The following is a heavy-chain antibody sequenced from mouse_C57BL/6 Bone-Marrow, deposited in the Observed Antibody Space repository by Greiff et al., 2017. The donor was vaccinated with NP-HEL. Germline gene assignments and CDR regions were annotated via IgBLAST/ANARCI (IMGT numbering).Heavy chain of an antibody. J-gene: IGHJ1*03. CDR2: IYPGGGYT. V-gene: IGHV1-63*01. D-gene: IGHD1-1*01. CDR3: ARGYYGSSVYFDV. CDR1: GYTFTNYW. Sequence: VKLQESGAELVRPGTSVKMSCKASGYTFTNYWIGWAKQRPGHGLEWIGDIYPGGGYTNYNEKFKGKATLTADKSSSTAYMQFSSLTSEDSAIYYCARGYYGSSVYFDVWGTGTTVTVSS.